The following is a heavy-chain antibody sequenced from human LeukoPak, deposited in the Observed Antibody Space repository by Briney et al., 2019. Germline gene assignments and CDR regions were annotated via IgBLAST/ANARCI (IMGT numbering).Heavy chain of an antibody. Sequence: PGGSLRLSCAAAGFTFSSYSMNWVRQAPGKGLEWFSSISSSSSYIYYADSVKGRFTISRDNAKNSLYLQMNSLRAEDTAVYYCARAYGFGTYYYYGMDVWGQGTTVTVSS. V-gene: IGHV3-21*01. CDR1: GFTFSSYS. CDR3: ARAYGFGTYYYYGMDV. CDR2: ISSSSSYI. J-gene: IGHJ6*02. D-gene: IGHD3-10*01.